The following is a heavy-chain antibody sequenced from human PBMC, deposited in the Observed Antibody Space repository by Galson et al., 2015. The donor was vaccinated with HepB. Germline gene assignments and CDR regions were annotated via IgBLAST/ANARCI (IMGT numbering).Heavy chain of an antibody. D-gene: IGHD3-16*02. V-gene: IGHV1-18*01. CDR3: ARDTSCSDRSLSY. J-gene: IGHJ4*02. Sequence: SVKVSCKASGYTFPNYGINWVRQAPGQGLEWMGWISGYNGNTNYAQKLQGRVTLTTDTSTNTVYMELRGLRSDDAAIYYCARDTSCSDRSLSYWGQGTLVTVSS. CDR1: GYTFPNYG. CDR2: ISGYNGNT.